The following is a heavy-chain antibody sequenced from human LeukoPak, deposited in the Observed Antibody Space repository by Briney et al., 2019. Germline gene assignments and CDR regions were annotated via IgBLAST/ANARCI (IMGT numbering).Heavy chain of an antibody. CDR2: ISSSSSYI. D-gene: IGHD6-19*01. V-gene: IGHV3-21*01. CDR3: ARDSSGWYYFDY. Sequence: GGSLRLSCAASGFTFSSYSMNWVRQAPGKRLEWVSSISSSSSYIYYADSVKGRFTISRDNAKNSLYLKMNSLRAEDTAVYYRARDSSGWYYFDYWGQGTLVTVSS. CDR1: GFTFSSYS. J-gene: IGHJ4*02.